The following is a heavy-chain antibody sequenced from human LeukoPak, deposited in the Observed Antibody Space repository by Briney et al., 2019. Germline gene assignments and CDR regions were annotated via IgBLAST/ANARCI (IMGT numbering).Heavy chain of an antibody. V-gene: IGHV3-53*01. D-gene: IGHD3-10*01. J-gene: IGHJ2*01. CDR3: ARVGDHYHWYLDV. CDR2: LYSGGST. CDR1: GVIFSTYY. Sequence: GRTLRLSCELSGVIFSTYYMNWLRHAAGKGREGGSILYSGGSTYYADPVNGRFTVSRDRSKNTLYLHMNSLRDEDTAVYYCARVGDHYHWYLDVWGRGTLVTASS.